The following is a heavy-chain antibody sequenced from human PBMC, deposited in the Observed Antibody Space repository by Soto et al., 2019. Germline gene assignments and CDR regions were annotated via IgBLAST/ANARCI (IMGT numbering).Heavy chain of an antibody. CDR1: GFTYSSCA. J-gene: IGHJ4*02. V-gene: IGHV3-30*18. D-gene: IGHD2-8*02. CDR3: VKDRSDTWSFDY. CDR2: VSHDGTLY. Sequence: QVQLVESGGGVVQPGRSLRLSCSASGFTYSSCAMHWVRQVPGKGLEWLAVVSHDGTLYPYADSVKGRFTISRDNSRKMLYLLMNSLRPDDTAVYYCVKDRSDTWSFDYWGQGTLVTVSS.